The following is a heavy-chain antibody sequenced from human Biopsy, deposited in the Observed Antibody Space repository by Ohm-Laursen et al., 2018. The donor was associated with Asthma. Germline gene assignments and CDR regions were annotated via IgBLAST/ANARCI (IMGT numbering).Heavy chain of an antibody. CDR1: GGTFSNFA. J-gene: IGHJ6*02. CDR3: VRCQVGYSSGWSLLLKKIYYSGMDV. D-gene: IGHD6-19*01. Sequence: SVKVSCNAPGGTFSNFAISWVRQAPGQGLEWLGGIMTVFGTTNYAQKFQGRVTITADESTSTAYMEVTSLRSEDTAIYYCVRCQVGYSSGWSLLLKKIYYSGMDVWGQGTAVTVSS. CDR2: IMTVFGTT. V-gene: IGHV1-69*13.